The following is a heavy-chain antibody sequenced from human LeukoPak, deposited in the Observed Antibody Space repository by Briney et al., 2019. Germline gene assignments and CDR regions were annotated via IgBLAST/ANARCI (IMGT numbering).Heavy chain of an antibody. J-gene: IGHJ6*02. CDR2: MNPNSGNT. V-gene: IGHV1-8*01. Sequence: GASVKVSCKASGYTFTSYDINWVRQATGQGLEWMGWMNPNSGNTGYAQKFQGRVTMTRNTSISTAYMELSSLRSEDTAVYYCASAPVDIAAADLTNYYYYGMDVWGQGTTVTVSS. CDR3: ASAPVDIAAADLTNYYYYGMDV. CDR1: GYTFTSYD. D-gene: IGHD6-13*01.